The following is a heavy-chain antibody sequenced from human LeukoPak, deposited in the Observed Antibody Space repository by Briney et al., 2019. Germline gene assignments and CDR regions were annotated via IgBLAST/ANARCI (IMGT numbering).Heavy chain of an antibody. V-gene: IGHV1-2*02. CDR3: ARMTYYYDSSGYWQNFDY. Sequence: GASVKVSCKASGYTFTGYYMHWVRQAPGQGLERMGWINPNSGGTNYAQKFQGRVTMTRDTSISTAYMELSRLRSDDTAVYYCARMTYYYDSSGYWQNFDYWGQGTLVTVSS. CDR2: INPNSGGT. CDR1: GYTFTGYY. D-gene: IGHD3-22*01. J-gene: IGHJ4*02.